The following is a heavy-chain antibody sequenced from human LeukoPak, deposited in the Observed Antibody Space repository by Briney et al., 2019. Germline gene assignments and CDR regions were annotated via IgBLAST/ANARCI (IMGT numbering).Heavy chain of an antibody. CDR2: ITSGSSYI. V-gene: IGHV3-21*01. J-gene: IGHJ4*02. CDR3: ARGKWFGELVYDY. D-gene: IGHD3-10*01. Sequence: GGSLRLSCAASGFTFSSYNMNWVRQAPGKGLEWVSSITSGSSYIYYADSVKGRFTISRDNAKNSLYLQMNSLRAEDTAVYYCARGKWFGELVYDYWGQGTLVTVSS. CDR1: GFTFSSYN.